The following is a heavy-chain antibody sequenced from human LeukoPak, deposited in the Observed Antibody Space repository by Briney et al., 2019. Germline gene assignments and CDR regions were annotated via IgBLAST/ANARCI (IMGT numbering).Heavy chain of an antibody. CDR2: ISAYNNNT. D-gene: IGHD2-8*02. CDR3: ARDLGGVPFDY. V-gene: IGHV1-18*01. J-gene: IGHJ4*02. CDR1: GYTFINYG. Sequence: GASVKVSCKTSGYTFINYGITWLRQAPGQGLDWVGWISAYNNNTDYAQNLQGRVTMTTDTYTSTVYMELRSLTSDDTAVYNCARDLGGVPFDYWGQGTLVTVSS.